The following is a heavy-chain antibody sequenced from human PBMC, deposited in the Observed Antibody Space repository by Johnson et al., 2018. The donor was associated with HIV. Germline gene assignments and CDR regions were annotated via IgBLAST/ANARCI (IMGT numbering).Heavy chain of an antibody. J-gene: IGHJ3*01. CDR2: ISWNSGSI. Sequence: EVQLVESGGGVVRPGGSLRLSCAAFGFTFDDYAMHWVRQAPGKGLEWVSGISWNSGSIGYADSVKGRFTISRDNAKNSLYLQMNSLRAEDTAWYYCAKDNIYGSAWGDAFDVWGQGTMVTVSS. CDR1: GFTFDDYA. V-gene: IGHV3-9*01. CDR3: AKDNIYGSAWGDAFDV. D-gene: IGHD6-19*01.